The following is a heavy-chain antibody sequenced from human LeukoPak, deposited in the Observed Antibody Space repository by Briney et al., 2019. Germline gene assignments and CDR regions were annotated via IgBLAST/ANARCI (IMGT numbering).Heavy chain of an antibody. CDR2: INPSDSDT. CDR1: GYSFTSYW. D-gene: IGHD3-16*01. V-gene: IGHV5-51*01. CDR3: ARHGGTAGVDY. Sequence: GESLKISCKGSGYSFTSYWISWVRQMPGKGLEWMGIINPSDSDTRYSPSFQGQATISADKSMNTAYLQWSSLKASDTAIYYCARHGGTAGVDYWGQGSLVTVSS. J-gene: IGHJ4*02.